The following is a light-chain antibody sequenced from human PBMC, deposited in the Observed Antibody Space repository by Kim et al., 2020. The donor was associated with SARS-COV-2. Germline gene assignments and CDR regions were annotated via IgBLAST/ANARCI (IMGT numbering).Light chain of an antibody. V-gene: IGKV2D-29*01. CDR3: MQSIQRWT. CDR2: EVS. J-gene: IGKJ1*01. Sequence: DIVMTQTPLSLSVTPGQPASISCKSSQSLLHSDGKTYLHWYLQKPGPPPQVLIYEVSNRFSGVPYRFSGCGSFSYFTLKISRVEAPPFGVYYCMQSIQRWTFGQGTKVDIK. CDR1: QSLLHSDGKTY.